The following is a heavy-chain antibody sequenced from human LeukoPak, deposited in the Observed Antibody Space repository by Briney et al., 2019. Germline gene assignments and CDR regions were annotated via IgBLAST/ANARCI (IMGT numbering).Heavy chain of an antibody. V-gene: IGHV3-7*01. D-gene: IGHD6-6*01. CDR1: GFTFSSYW. CDR3: ARGGSIAARPYYYYGMDV. CDR2: IKQDGSEK. J-gene: IGHJ6*02. Sequence: PGGSLRLSCAASGFTFSSYWMSWVRQATGKGLEWVANIKQDGSEKYYVDSVKGRFTISRDNAKNSPYLQMNSLRAEDTAVYYCARGGSIAARPYYYYGMDVWGQGTTVTVSS.